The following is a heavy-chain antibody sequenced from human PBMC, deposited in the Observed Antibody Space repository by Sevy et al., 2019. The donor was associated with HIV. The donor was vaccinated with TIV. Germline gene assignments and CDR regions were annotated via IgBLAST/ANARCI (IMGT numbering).Heavy chain of an antibody. V-gene: IGHV3-30-3*01. J-gene: IGHJ4*02. D-gene: IGHD2-15*01. CDR3: ARGSAGDSELGY. Sequence: GGSLRLSCAASGFTFSTYNIHWVRQAPGKGLEWVAVISYDGSNKYYADSVKGRFTISRDNSKNTLYLQMNSLRGNDSDLYFCARGSAGDSELGYWGQGTLVTVSS. CDR2: ISYDGSNK. CDR1: GFTFSTYN.